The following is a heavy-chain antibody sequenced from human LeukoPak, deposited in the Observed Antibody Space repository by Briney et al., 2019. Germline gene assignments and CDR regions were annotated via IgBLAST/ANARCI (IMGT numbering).Heavy chain of an antibody. J-gene: IGHJ6*03. CDR3: ARDGDTVLTRGYYYYMDV. Sequence: GGSLRLSCAASGFTFSSYAMSWVRQAPGKGLEWASAISGSGGSTYYADSVKGRFTISRDNSKNTLYLQMNSLRAEDTALYYCARDGDTVLTRGYYYYMDVWGKGTTVTVSS. V-gene: IGHV3-23*01. CDR2: ISGSGGST. CDR1: GFTFSSYA. D-gene: IGHD4-23*01.